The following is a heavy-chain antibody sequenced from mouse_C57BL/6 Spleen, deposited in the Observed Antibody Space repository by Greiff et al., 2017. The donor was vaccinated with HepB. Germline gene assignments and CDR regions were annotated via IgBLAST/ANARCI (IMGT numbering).Heavy chain of an antibody. CDR3: ARDYGSSYRFAY. D-gene: IGHD1-1*01. J-gene: IGHJ3*01. V-gene: IGHV1-80*01. CDR2: IYPGDGDT. Sequence: VQRVESGAELVKPGASVKISCKASGYAFSSYWMNWVKQRPGKGLEWIGQIYPGDGDTNYNGKFKGKATLTADKSSSTAYMQLSSLTSEDSAVYFCARDYGSSYRFAYWGQGTLVTVSA. CDR1: GYAFSSYW.